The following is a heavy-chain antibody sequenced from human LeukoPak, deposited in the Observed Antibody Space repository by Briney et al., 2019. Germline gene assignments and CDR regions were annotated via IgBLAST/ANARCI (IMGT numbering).Heavy chain of an antibody. V-gene: IGHV3-49*04. CDR2: IRSKAYGGAT. Sequence: GGSLRRSCTASGFTFGDYAMSWVRQAPGKGLEWVGFIRSKAYGGATEYAASVKGRFTISRDDSKSIAYLQMNSLKPEDTAVYYCTRDEPYYYGSGSTYYYYGMDVWGKGTTVTVSS. D-gene: IGHD3-10*01. CDR3: TRDEPYYYGSGSTYYYYGMDV. J-gene: IGHJ6*04. CDR1: GFTFGDYA.